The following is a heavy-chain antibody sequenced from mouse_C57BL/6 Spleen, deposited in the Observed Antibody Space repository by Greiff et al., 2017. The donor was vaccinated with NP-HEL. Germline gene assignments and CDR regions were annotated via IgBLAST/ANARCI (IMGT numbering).Heavy chain of an antibody. CDR2: INPGSGGT. D-gene: IGHD2-4*01. CDR3: AREGNYDYYFDY. J-gene: IGHJ2*01. Sequence: QVQLKESGAELVRPGTSVKVSCKASGYAFTNYLIEWVKQRPGQGLEWIGVINPGSGGTNYNEKFKGKATLTADKSSSTAYMQLSSLTSEDSAVYFCAREGNYDYYFDYWGQGTTLTVSS. CDR1: GYAFTNYL. V-gene: IGHV1-54*01.